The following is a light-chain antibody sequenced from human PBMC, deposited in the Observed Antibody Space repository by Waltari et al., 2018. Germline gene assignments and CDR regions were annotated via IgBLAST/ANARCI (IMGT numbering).Light chain of an antibody. CDR3: QQFNNYMIT. CDR1: QGIRDA. CDR2: DGS. V-gene: IGKV1D-13*01. J-gene: IGKJ5*01. Sequence: AIQLTQSPSSLSASVGDRVTITCRASQGIRDALVWYQQKPGKPPKLLIYDGSTLDRGVPSRFSGSGSGTDFTLTISSLQPEDFASYYCQQFNNYMITFGQGTRLDIK.